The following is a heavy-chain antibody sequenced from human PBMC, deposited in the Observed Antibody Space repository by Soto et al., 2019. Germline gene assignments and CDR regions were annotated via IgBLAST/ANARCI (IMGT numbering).Heavy chain of an antibody. Sequence: QVQLVESGGGVVQPGRSLRLSCAASGFTFSSYGMHWVRQAPGKGLEWVAVIWYDGSNKYYADSVKGRFTISRDNSKNTLYLQMNSLRAEDTAVYYCARANIVLVPAAMRYYYYGMDVWGQGTTVTVSS. J-gene: IGHJ6*02. V-gene: IGHV3-33*01. CDR1: GFTFSSYG. CDR3: ARANIVLVPAAMRYYYYGMDV. D-gene: IGHD2-2*01. CDR2: IWYDGSNK.